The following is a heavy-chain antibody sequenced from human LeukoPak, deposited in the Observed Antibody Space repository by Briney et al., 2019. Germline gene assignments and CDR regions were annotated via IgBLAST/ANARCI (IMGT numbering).Heavy chain of an antibody. Sequence: GGSLRLSCAASGFTFCSYGMHWVRQAPGKGLEWVAVISYDGSNKYYADSVKGRFTISRDNSKNTLYLQMNSLRAEDTAVYYCAKDTAVAVQPEQLDYWGQGTLVTVSS. CDR2: ISYDGSNK. D-gene: IGHD1/OR15-1a*01. CDR3: AKDTAVAVQPEQLDY. J-gene: IGHJ4*02. V-gene: IGHV3-30*18. CDR1: GFTFCSYG.